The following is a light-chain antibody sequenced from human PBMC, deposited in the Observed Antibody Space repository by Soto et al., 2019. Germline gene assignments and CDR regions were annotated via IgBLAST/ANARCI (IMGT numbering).Light chain of an antibody. J-gene: IGKJ1*01. CDR1: QSISSY. CDR2: AAS. Sequence: DIQMTQSPSSLSASVGDRVTITCRASQSISSYLNWYQQKPGKAPKLLIYAASSLQSGVPSRFNGSGSGTDFTLTISSLQPEEFATYYCQQSYSTPWTFGQGTKVEIK. V-gene: IGKV1-39*01. CDR3: QQSYSTPWT.